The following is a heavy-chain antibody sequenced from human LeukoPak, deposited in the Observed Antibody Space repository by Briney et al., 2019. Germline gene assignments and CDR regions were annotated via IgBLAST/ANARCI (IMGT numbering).Heavy chain of an antibody. J-gene: IGHJ4*02. CDR3: ARHPRVTLRYFDWLSPPYFDY. V-gene: IGHV4-34*01. D-gene: IGHD3-9*01. Sequence: SSETLSLTCAVYGGSFSGYYWSWIRQPPGKGLEWIGEINHSGSTNYNPSLKSRVTISVDTSKNQFSLKLSSVTAADTAVYYCARHPRVTLRYFDWLSPPYFDYWGQGTLVTVSS. CDR1: GGSFSGYY. CDR2: INHSGST.